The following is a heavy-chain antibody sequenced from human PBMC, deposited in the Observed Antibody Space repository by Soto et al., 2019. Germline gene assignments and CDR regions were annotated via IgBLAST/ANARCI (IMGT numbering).Heavy chain of an antibody. Sequence: SVKVSCTACGGTFSSYTISWVRQAPGQGLEWMGRIIPILGIANYAQKFQGRVTITADKSTSTAYMELSSLRSEDTAVYYCARWGIAVADDYWGQGTLVTVSS. V-gene: IGHV1-69*02. CDR2: IIPILGIA. J-gene: IGHJ4*02. CDR1: GGTFSSYT. D-gene: IGHD6-19*01. CDR3: ARWGIAVADDY.